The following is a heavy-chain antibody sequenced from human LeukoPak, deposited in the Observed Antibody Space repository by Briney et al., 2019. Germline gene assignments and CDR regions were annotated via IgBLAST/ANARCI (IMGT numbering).Heavy chain of an antibody. CDR2: IVVGSGNT. CDR3: ARDRHDILTGYYAPAQFDY. J-gene: IGHJ4*02. V-gene: IGHV1-58*02. D-gene: IGHD3-9*01. Sequence: SVKVSCKASGFTFTSSAMQWVRQARGQRLEWIGWIVVGSGNTNYAQKFQGRVTITADESTSTAYMELSSLRSEDTAVYYCARDRHDILTGYYAPAQFDYWGQGTLVTVSS. CDR1: GFTFTSSA.